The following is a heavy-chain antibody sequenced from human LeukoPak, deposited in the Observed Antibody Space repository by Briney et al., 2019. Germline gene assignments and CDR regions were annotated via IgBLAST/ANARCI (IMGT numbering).Heavy chain of an antibody. Sequence: GRSLRLSCAASGFTFSSYAMHWVRQAPGNGLEWVAVISYDGSNKYYADSVKGRFTISRDNSKNTLYLQMNSLRAEDTAVYYCARDFPPYYDFWSGYYDYWGQGTLVTVSS. V-gene: IGHV3-30*04. CDR2: ISYDGSNK. D-gene: IGHD3-3*01. CDR3: ARDFPPYYDFWSGYYDY. J-gene: IGHJ4*02. CDR1: GFTFSSYA.